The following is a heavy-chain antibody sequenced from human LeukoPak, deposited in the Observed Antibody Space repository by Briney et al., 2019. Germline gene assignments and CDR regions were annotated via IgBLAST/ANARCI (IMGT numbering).Heavy chain of an antibody. D-gene: IGHD6-13*01. CDR1: GGCISSDY. J-gene: IGHJ4*02. CDR3: ARGVYIAAAQYGY. V-gene: IGHV4-59*01. Sequence: PSETLSLTCTVSGGCISSDYWSWIRQPPGKGLEWIGYIYYSETTNYNPSLKSRVTISVDTSKNQFSLKLSSVTAADTAVYYCARGVYIAAAQYGYWGQGTLVTVSS. CDR2: IYYSETT.